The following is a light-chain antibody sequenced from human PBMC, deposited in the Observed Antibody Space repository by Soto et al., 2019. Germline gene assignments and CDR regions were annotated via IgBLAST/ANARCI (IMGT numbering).Light chain of an antibody. CDR2: DVS. CDR1: SSDVGGYNY. Sequence: QSALTQPRSVSGSPGQSVTISCTGTSSDVGGYNYVSWYQQHPGKAPKVMIYDVSERPSGVPDRFSGSKSGNTASLTISGLQAEDEDDYYCCSYAGSPMYVFGTGTKLTVL. J-gene: IGLJ1*01. CDR3: CSYAGSPMYV. V-gene: IGLV2-11*01.